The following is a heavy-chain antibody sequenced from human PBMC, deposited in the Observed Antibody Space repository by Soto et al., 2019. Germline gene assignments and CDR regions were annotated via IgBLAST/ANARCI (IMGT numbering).Heavy chain of an antibody. CDR2: ISYEGSNK. D-gene: IGHD3-3*01. CDR3: AKPFYYDFWSGREDAFDI. Sequence: PGGSLRLSCAASGFTFSSYGMHWVRQAPGKGLEWVAVISYEGSNKYYADSVKGRFTISRDNSKNTLYLQMNSLRAEDTAVYYCAKPFYYDFWSGREDAFDIWGKGTMVTVSS. J-gene: IGHJ3*02. CDR1: GFTFSSYG. V-gene: IGHV3-30*18.